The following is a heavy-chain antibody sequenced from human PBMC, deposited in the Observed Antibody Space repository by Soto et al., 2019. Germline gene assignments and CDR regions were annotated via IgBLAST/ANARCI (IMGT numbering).Heavy chain of an antibody. CDR3: VASGLSLDH. CDR1: GFIFRTYA. CDR2: ISHDGSIK. V-gene: IGHV3-30-3*01. D-gene: IGHD3-16*02. Sequence: QVQLVESGGGVVQPGRSLRLSCAGSGFIFRTYAMDWVRRAPGKGLEWLALISHDGSIKQYGDSVKGRFTISRDNSKNTVYLEMNSLTDDDTVVYHCVASGLSLDHWGQGTLVIVSS. J-gene: IGHJ4*02.